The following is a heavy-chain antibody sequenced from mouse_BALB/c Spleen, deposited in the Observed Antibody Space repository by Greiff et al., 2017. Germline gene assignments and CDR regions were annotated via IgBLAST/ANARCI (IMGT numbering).Heavy chain of an antibody. J-gene: IGHJ1*01. CDR2: ISYSGST. CDR1: GDSITSGY. V-gene: IGHV3-8*02. Sequence: EVKLVESGPSLVKPSQTLSLTCSVTGDSITSGYWNWIRKFPGNKLEYMGYISYSGSTYYTPSLKSRISITRDTSKNQYYLQLNSVTTEDTATCYCARYLDYYGSSYHWYFDVWGAGTTVTVSS. D-gene: IGHD1-1*01. CDR3: ARYLDYYGSSYHWYFDV.